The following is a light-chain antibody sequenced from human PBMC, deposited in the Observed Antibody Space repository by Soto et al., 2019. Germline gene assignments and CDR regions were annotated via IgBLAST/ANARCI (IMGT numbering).Light chain of an antibody. Sequence: DIQMTQSPSSLSASVGDGVTITCRASQSISSYLHWYQLKPGKAPKLLISAASTLESGVPSRFSGRGSGTDLTLKISSLQREDAATYFCQQSYDITPVTFGGGTKVEIK. V-gene: IGKV1-39*01. CDR3: QQSYDITPVT. CDR1: QSISSY. CDR2: AAS. J-gene: IGKJ4*01.